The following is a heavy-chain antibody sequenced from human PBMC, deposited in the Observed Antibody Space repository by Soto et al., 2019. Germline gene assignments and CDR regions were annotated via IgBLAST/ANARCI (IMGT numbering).Heavy chain of an antibody. Sequence: ASVKVSCKASGDTFSSYAISWVRQAPGQGLEWMGGIIPIFGTANYAQKFQGRVTITADESTSTAYMELSSLRSEDTAVYYCARVTVTYYYYGMDVWGQGTTVTVSS. V-gene: IGHV1-69*13. J-gene: IGHJ6*02. CDR3: ARVTVTYYYYGMDV. CDR2: IIPIFGTA. CDR1: GDTFSSYA. D-gene: IGHD2-21*02.